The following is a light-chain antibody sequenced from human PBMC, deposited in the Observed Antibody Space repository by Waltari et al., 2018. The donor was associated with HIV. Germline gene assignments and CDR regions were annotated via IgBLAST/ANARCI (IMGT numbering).Light chain of an antibody. V-gene: IGLV2-8*01. CDR3: SSYAGSNNLV. CDR1: SSDVGNYNL. CDR2: EVS. J-gene: IGLJ1*01. Sequence: QSALTQPASVSGSPGQSITISCTGSSSDVGNYNLVSWYQQHPGKAPKLMIYEVSKRPSGVPDRFSGSKSGNTASLTVSGLQAEDEADYYCSSYAGSNNLVFGTGTKVTVL.